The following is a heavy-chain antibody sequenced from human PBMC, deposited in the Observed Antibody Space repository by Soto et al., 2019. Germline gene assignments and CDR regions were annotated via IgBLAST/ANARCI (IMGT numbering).Heavy chain of an antibody. CDR2: IIPIFGTA. Sequence: ASEWVSCKASGGTFSSYAISWVRQAPGQGLEWMGGIIPIFGTANYAQKFQGRVTITADESTSTAYMELSSLRSEDTAVYYGARDVPKQWLGPFDYWGQGTLVSVSS. CDR3: ARDVPKQWLGPFDY. CDR1: GGTFSSYA. V-gene: IGHV1-69*01. J-gene: IGHJ4*02. D-gene: IGHD6-19*01.